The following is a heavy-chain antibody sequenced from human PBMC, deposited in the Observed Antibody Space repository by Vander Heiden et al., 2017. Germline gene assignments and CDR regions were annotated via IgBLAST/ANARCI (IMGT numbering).Heavy chain of an antibody. D-gene: IGHD6-13*01. V-gene: IGHV3-9*01. CDR1: GFTFDDYA. Sequence: EVQLVASGGGLVQPGRSLRLSCAASGFTFDDYAMHWVRQAPGKGLEWVSGISWNSGSIGYADSVKGRFTISRDNAKNSLYLQMNSLRAEDTALYYCAKGGQQLVNFAFDIWGQGTMVTVSS. J-gene: IGHJ3*02. CDR2: ISWNSGSI. CDR3: AKGGQQLVNFAFDI.